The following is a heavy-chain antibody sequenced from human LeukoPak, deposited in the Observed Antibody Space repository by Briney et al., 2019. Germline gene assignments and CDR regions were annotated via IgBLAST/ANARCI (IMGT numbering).Heavy chain of an antibody. V-gene: IGHV3-33*08. CDR3: ARGDGTNDY. D-gene: IGHD5-24*01. Sequence: PGGSLRLSCAASGFTFRTYSMHWVRQAPGKGLEWVAVIWYDGSNKYYADSVKGRFTISRDNSKNTLYLQMNSLRAEDTAVYYCARGDGTNDYWGQGTLVTVSS. CDR2: IWYDGSNK. CDR1: GFTFRTYS. J-gene: IGHJ4*02.